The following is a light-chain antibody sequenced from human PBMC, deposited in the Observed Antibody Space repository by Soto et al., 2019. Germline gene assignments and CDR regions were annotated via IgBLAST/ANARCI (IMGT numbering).Light chain of an antibody. J-gene: IGKJ1*01. CDR1: QSISSW. CDR3: QQYNSFSWT. Sequence: DIQMTQSPSTLSASVGDRVTITCRASQSISSWLAWYQQKPGKAPKPLIYKASSLESGVLSRFSGSGSGTEFTLTISSLQPDDFATYYCQQYNSFSWTFGQGTKVDIK. V-gene: IGKV1-5*03. CDR2: KAS.